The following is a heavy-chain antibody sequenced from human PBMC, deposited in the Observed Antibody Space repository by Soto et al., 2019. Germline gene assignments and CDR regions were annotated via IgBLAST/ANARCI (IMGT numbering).Heavy chain of an antibody. J-gene: IGHJ2*01. CDR1: GYTLTELS. V-gene: IGHV1-24*01. Sequence: VASVKVSCKVSGYTLTELSMHWVRQAPGKGLEWMGGFDPEDGETIYAQKFQGRVTMTEDTSTDTAYMELSSLRSADTAVYYCATMAVARSPLQFDLWGRGTLVTVSS. CDR3: ATMAVARSPLQFDL. CDR2: FDPEDGET. D-gene: IGHD2-15*01.